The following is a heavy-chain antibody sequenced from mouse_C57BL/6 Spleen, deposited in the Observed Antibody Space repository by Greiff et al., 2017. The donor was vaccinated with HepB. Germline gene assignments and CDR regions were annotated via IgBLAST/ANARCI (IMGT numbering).Heavy chain of an antibody. CDR1: GYTFTSYW. V-gene: IGHV1-7*01. J-gene: IGHJ3*01. CDR3: AGGGFAY. CDR2: INPSSGYT. Sequence: VQLQQSGAELAKPGASVKLSCKASGYTFTSYWMHWVKQRPGQGLEWIGYINPSSGYTKYNQKFKDKATLTADTSSSTTYRQLSSLTCEASAVDCCAGGGFAYWGQGTMVTVSA.